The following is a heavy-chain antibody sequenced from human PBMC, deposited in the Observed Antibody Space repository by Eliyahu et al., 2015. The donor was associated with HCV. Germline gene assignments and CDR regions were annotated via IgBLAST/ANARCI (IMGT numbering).Heavy chain of an antibody. J-gene: IGHJ4*02. CDR2: ISGYNDNT. CDR1: GYTFTSYG. CDR3: ARDRGDWGLYCSGGTCYYPFDY. V-gene: IGHV1-18*01. D-gene: IGHD2-15*01. Sequence: QVQLVQSGVEVKKPGASVKVSCKASGYTFTSYGISWVRQAPGQGLEWMGWISGYNDNTKYAQKLQGRVTMTTDTSTSTGYMELRSLRSDDTAVYYCARDRGDWGLYCSGGTCYYPFDYWGQGTLVTVSS.